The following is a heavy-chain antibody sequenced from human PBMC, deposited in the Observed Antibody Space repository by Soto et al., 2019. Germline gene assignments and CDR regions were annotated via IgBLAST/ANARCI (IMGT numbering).Heavy chain of an antibody. D-gene: IGHD6-13*01. CDR2: IKEDENGK. Sequence: EVLLVESGGGLVQPGGSLRLSCAASGFTFSRRWMTWVRQAPGKGLEWVANIKEDENGKDYVDSVKGRSTISRDNAKNSLYLQMNRLRAEDAAVYYCATHDGPAAAGLVLDFWGQGTLVTVSS. CDR3: ATHDGPAAAGLVLDF. V-gene: IGHV3-7*02. CDR1: GFTFSRRW. J-gene: IGHJ4*02.